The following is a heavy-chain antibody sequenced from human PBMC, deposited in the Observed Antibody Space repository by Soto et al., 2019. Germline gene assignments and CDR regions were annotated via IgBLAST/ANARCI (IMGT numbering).Heavy chain of an antibody. V-gene: IGHV3-13*01. J-gene: IGHJ6*02. Sequence: EVRLVESGGGLVQPGGSLRLSCAASGLTFSSYDMHWVRQATGKGLEWVSTIGTGGDTYYPGSVKGRFTVSRENAKNSLYLQMNSLRAGDTAVYYCARGDCSGGSCYSYHYYGMDVWGQGTTVTVSS. D-gene: IGHD2-15*01. CDR3: ARGDCSGGSCYSYHYYGMDV. CDR1: GLTFSSYD. CDR2: IGTGGDT.